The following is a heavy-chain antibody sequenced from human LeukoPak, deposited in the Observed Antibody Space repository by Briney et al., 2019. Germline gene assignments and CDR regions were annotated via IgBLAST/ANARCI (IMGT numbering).Heavy chain of an antibody. Sequence: GGSLRLSCAASGFTFSSYSMNWVRQAPGRGLEWVSSISSSSSYIYYADSVKGRFTISRDNAKNSLYLQMNSLRAEDTAVYYCARDKLLYYDSSGRDYWGQGTLVTVSS. CDR1: GFTFSSYS. D-gene: IGHD3-22*01. CDR2: ISSSSSYI. CDR3: ARDKLLYYDSSGRDY. J-gene: IGHJ4*02. V-gene: IGHV3-21*01.